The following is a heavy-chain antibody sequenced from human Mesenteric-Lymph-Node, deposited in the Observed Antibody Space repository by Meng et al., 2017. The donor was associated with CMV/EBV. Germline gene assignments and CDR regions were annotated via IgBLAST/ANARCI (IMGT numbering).Heavy chain of an antibody. V-gene: IGHV3-23*01. Sequence: LSLTCAASEFIFRNYAMSWVRQAPGKGLEWISGVSGSGSFTHYADSVKGRFTISRDSLNNTVYLQMSGLRAEDTAVYYCARSAGLALDYWGQGTLVTVSS. CDR2: VSGSGSFT. J-gene: IGHJ4*02. D-gene: IGHD6-19*01. CDR1: EFIFRNYA. CDR3: ARSAGLALDY.